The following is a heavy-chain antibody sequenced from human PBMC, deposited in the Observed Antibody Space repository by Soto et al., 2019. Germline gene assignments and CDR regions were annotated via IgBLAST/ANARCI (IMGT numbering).Heavy chain of an antibody. V-gene: IGHV4-59*01. Sequence: SETLSLTCTVSGGSIFSSYWTWIRQPPGKGLEWIGNVYYSGSTNYNPSLKSRITISVDTSKNQFSLNLSSVTAADTAVYYCVRVPAASSWFDPWGQGTLVTVST. J-gene: IGHJ5*02. CDR3: VRVPAASSWFDP. CDR2: VYYSGST. D-gene: IGHD2-15*01. CDR1: GGSIFSSY.